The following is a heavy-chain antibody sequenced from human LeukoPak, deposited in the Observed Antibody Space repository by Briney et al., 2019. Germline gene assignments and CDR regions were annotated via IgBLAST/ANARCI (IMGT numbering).Heavy chain of an antibody. J-gene: IGHJ4*02. CDR2: IYYNGST. CDR1: GGSISSHY. V-gene: IGHV4-59*11. Sequence: SETLSLTCTVSGGSISSHYWTWIRQPPGKGLEWIGYIYYNGSTNYNPSLKSRVAISVDTSKNQFSLKLSSVTAADTAVYYCAKRYSGSSGLYNFDYWGQGTLVTVSS. D-gene: IGHD1-26*01. CDR3: AKRYSGSSGLYNFDY.